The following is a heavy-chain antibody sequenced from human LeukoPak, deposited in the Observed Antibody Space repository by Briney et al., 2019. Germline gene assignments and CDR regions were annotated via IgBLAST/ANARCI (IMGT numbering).Heavy chain of an antibody. D-gene: IGHD3-10*01. CDR1: GFTFSRYA. V-gene: IGHV3-64*04. J-gene: IGHJ5*02. CDR2: ISSNGGST. Sequence: GGSLRLSCSASGFTFSRYAMHWVRQAPGKGLEYVSAISSNGGSTYYADSVKGRFTISRDNTKNTVDLQMDSLRVDDTAVYYCARGFGDSFDPWGQGTLVTVSS. CDR3: ARGFGDSFDP.